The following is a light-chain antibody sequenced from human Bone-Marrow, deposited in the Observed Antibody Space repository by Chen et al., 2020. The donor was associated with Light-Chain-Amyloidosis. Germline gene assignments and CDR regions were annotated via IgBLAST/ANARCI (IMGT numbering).Light chain of an antibody. CDR3: QSADSSSTYEVI. Sequence: SYELTQPPSVSVSPGQTASITCSGDDLPTKYAYWYQQKPGQATVLVIHRDNERPSGIYERLSSSSSWTIAWLSISGVQAEVEADYHCQSADSSSTYEVIFGGGTKLTVL. CDR1: DLPTKY. V-gene: IGLV3-25*03. CDR2: RDN. J-gene: IGLJ2*01.